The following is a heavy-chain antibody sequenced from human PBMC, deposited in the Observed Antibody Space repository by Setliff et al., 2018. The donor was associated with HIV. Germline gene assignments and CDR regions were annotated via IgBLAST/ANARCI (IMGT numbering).Heavy chain of an antibody. D-gene: IGHD6-19*01. CDR2: IHYTGSS. CDR3: ARCLSSGWYGYWYFDL. Sequence: TLSLTCTVSGVSVSSYYWCWIRQPPGKGLEWIGYIHYTGSSNYNPSLKRRVTISVDTSKNQFSLKLSSVTAADTAVYYCARCLSSGWYGYWYFDLWGRGTLVTVSS. V-gene: IGHV4-59*02. CDR1: GVSVSSYY. J-gene: IGHJ2*01.